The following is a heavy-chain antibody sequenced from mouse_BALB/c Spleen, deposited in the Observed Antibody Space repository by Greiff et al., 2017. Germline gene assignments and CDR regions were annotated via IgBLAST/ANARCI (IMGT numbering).Heavy chain of an antibody. CDR3: ARMTMITWFAY. Sequence: QVTLKVSGPGILQPSQTLCLTCSFSGFSLSTSGMGVGWIRQPSGKGLEWLAHIWWDDDKRYNPALKSRLSISKDTSFNQVFLKIASVDTADTATYYCARMTMITWFAYWGQGTLVTVSA. V-gene: IGHV8-8*01. D-gene: IGHD2-4*01. CDR1: GFSLSTSGMG. CDR2: IWWDDDK. J-gene: IGHJ3*01.